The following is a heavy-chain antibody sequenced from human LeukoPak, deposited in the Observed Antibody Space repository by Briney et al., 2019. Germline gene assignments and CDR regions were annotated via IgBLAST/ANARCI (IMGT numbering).Heavy chain of an antibody. Sequence: GGSLRLSCAASGFTFSSYSMNWVRQAPGQGLEWISYIGNGGTTYAESVTGRFTISRDTVKNSLYLQLNSLRVEDTAVYYCARDLNWAFDYWGQGILVTVSS. D-gene: IGHD7-27*01. V-gene: IGHV3-48*01. CDR2: IGNGGTT. CDR3: ARDLNWAFDY. CDR1: GFTFSSYS. J-gene: IGHJ4*02.